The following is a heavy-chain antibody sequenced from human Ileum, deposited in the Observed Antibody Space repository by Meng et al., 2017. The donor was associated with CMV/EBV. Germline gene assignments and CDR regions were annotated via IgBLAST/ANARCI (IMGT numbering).Heavy chain of an antibody. D-gene: IGHD2-2*01. CDR1: GFTFGDYG. J-gene: IGHJ6*02. CDR2: IRSKAYGGTR. CDR3: TIVVVPAEDYYGMDV. V-gene: IGHV3-49*04. Sequence: GGSLRLSCTASGFTFGDYGMSWVRQAPGKGLEWVGFIRSKAYGGTREYAASVKGRFTISRDDSKSVAYLQMNSLRTEDTALYYCTIVVVPAEDYYGMDVWGQGTTVTVSS.